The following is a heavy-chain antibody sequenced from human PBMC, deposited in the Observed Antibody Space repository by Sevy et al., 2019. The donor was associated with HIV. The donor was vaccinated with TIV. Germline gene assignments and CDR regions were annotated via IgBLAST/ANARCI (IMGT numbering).Heavy chain of an antibody. V-gene: IGHV4-4*07. D-gene: IGHD2-2*01. CDR2: IYTSGST. CDR1: GGSISSYY. CDR3: ARWARGSCSSTSCHDYYYYGMDV. Sequence: SETLSLTCTVSGGSISSYYWSWIRQPAGKGLEWIGRIYTSGSTHYNPSLKSRVTMSVDTSKNQFSLKLSSVTAADTAVYYCARWARGSCSSTSCHDYYYYGMDVWGQGTTVNVSS. J-gene: IGHJ6*02.